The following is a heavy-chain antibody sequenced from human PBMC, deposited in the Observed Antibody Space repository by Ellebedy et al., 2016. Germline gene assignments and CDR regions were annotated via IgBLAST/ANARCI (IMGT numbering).Heavy chain of an antibody. V-gene: IGHV4-34*01. CDR3: ARPPLGSLDAFDI. J-gene: IGHJ3*02. D-gene: IGHD3-10*01. CDR2: INHSGST. CDR1: GGSFSGYY. Sequence: SETLSLTXAVYGGSFSGYYWSWIRQPPGKGLEWIGEINHSGSTNYNPSLKSRVTISVDTSKNQFSLKLSSVTAADTAVYYCARPPLGSLDAFDIWGQGTMVTVSS.